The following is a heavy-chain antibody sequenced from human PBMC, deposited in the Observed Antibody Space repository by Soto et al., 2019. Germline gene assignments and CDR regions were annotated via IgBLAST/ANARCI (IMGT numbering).Heavy chain of an antibody. J-gene: IGHJ6*02. D-gene: IGHD3-10*01. V-gene: IGHV1-18*01. CDR2: ISAYNGNT. Sequence: QVQLVQSGAEVKKPGASVKVSCKASGYTFTSYGISWVRQAPGQGLEWMGWISAYNGNTNYAQKLQGRVTMTTATSTSTVYMELRSLRADDTAVYYCASSITMVRGVIISPYYYYGMDVWGQGTTVTVSS. CDR1: GYTFTSYG. CDR3: ASSITMVRGVIISPYYYYGMDV.